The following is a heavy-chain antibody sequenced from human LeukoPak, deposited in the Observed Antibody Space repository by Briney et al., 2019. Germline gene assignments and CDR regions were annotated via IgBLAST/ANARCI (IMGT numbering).Heavy chain of an antibody. CDR1: GFTFSSYA. V-gene: IGHV3-23*01. J-gene: IGHJ1*01. CDR3: AKSYRISPEYFQH. CDR2: ISGSGGT. Sequence: GGSLRLSCAASGFTFSSYAMHWVRQAPGKGLEWVSAISGSGGTYYADSVKGRFTISRDNSKNTLYLQMNSLRAEDTAVYYCAKSYRISPEYFQHWGQGTLVTVSS. D-gene: IGHD1-14*01.